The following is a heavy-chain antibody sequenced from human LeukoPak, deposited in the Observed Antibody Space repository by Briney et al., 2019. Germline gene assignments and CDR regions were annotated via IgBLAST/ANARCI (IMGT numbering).Heavy chain of an antibody. D-gene: IGHD3-10*01. Sequence: GASVKVSCKASGYTFTGYYMHWVRQAPGQGLEWMGWINPNSGGTNYAQKFQGRVTMTRDTSISTAYMELSRLRSDDTAVYYCARDLSRYYGSGSPSDPWGQGTLVTVSS. V-gene: IGHV1-2*02. J-gene: IGHJ5*02. CDR1: GYTFTGYY. CDR3: ARDLSRYYGSGSPSDP. CDR2: INPNSGGT.